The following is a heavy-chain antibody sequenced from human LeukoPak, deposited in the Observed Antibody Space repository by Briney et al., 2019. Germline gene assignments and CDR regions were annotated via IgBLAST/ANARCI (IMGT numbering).Heavy chain of an antibody. CDR3: ARFLVLRGSGTYRYYFDY. J-gene: IGHJ4*02. Sequence: SVKVSCKTSVYTFTKYGINWVRQAPGQGLEWMGGIIPIFGTTNYAQKFQGRVTITADESTSTAYMELSSLRSEDTAVYYCARFLVLRGSGTYRYYFDYWGQGTLVTVSS. V-gene: IGHV1-69*13. D-gene: IGHD3-10*01. CDR1: VYTFTKYG. CDR2: IIPIFGTT.